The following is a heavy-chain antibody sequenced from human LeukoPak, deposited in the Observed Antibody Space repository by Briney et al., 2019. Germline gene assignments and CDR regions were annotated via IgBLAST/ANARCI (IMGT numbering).Heavy chain of an antibody. CDR3: ARGLSDTAMALFDY. D-gene: IGHD5-18*01. V-gene: IGHV1-69*01. J-gene: IGHJ4*02. Sequence: ASVKVTFKSSVGTFIRYASSWVRQARGQGLDGMGGIIPILGTANYAQKFQGRVTITADESTSTAYMELSSLRSEDTAVYYCARGLSDTAMALFDYWGQGTLVTVSS. CDR2: IIPILGTA. CDR1: VGTFIRYA.